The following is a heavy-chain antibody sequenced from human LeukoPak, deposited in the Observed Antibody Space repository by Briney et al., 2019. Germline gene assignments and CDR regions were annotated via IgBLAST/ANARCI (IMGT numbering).Heavy chain of an antibody. CDR3: ASGGMGARKYYSDPFHY. Sequence: GGSLRLSCAASGITVSSNYMSWVRKAPGKGLEGVSIIYSGGSTYYADSVRGRFTISRDSSKNTVCLEKNSLSAEDTAVYYCASGGMGARKYYSDPFHYWGQGTLVTVSS. J-gene: IGHJ4*02. D-gene: IGHD3-10*01. CDR2: IYSGGST. CDR1: GITVSSNY. V-gene: IGHV3-53*01.